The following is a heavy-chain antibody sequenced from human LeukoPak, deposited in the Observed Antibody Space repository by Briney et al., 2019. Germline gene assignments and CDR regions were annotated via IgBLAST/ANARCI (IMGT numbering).Heavy chain of an antibody. CDR3: ARVGYCTSSNCYEEFDH. Sequence: GESLKISCKGSGYRFTSYWINWVRQMPGKGLEWMGRIDPSDSYTNYSPSFQGHVTISADMSINTAYLQWSSLKASDTAMYYCARVGYCTSSNCYEEFDHWGQGTLVTVSS. V-gene: IGHV5-10-1*01. D-gene: IGHD2-2*01. CDR2: IDPSDSYT. CDR1: GYRFTSYW. J-gene: IGHJ4*02.